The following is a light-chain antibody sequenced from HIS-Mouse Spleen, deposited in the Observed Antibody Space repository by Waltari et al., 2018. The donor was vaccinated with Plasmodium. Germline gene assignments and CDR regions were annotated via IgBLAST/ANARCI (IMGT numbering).Light chain of an antibody. Sequence: SYELTQPPSVSVSPGQTARITCSGDALPKHYAYWYQQKPGQAPVLVIYKDSERPSGSPERCSGSSSGTTVTLTISGVQAEDEADYYCQSADSSGTYVFGTGTKVTVL. CDR1: ALPKHY. CDR2: KDS. CDR3: QSADSSGTYV. J-gene: IGLJ1*01. V-gene: IGLV3-25*03.